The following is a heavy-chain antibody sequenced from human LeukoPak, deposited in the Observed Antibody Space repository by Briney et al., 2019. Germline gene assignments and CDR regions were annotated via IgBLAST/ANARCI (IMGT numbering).Heavy chain of an antibody. D-gene: IGHD6-19*01. J-gene: IGHJ6*03. CDR1: GYTFTSYY. CDR3: ARGSWLVNYYYYYMDV. Sequence: ASVKVSCKASGYTFTSYYMHWVRQAPGQGLEWMGIINPSGGSTSYAQKFQGRVTMTRDMSTSTVYMELSSLRSEDTAVYYCARGSWLVNYYYYYMDVWGKGTTVTVSS. V-gene: IGHV1-46*01. CDR2: INPSGGST.